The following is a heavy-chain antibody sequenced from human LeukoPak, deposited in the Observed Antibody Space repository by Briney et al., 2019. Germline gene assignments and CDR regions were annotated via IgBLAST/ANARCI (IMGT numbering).Heavy chain of an antibody. CDR2: ISGSGGST. CDR3: AKIGGGSYYPDYFDY. Sequence: GGSLRLSCAASGFTFSSHAMSWVRQAPGKGLEWVSAISGSGGSTYYADSVKGRFTISRDNSKNTLYLQMNSLRAEDTAVYYCAKIGGGSYYPDYFDYWGQGTLVTVSS. V-gene: IGHV3-23*01. J-gene: IGHJ4*02. CDR1: GFTFSSHA. D-gene: IGHD1-26*01.